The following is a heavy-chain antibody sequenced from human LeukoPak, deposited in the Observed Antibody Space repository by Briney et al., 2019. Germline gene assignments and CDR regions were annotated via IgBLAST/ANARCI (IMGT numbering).Heavy chain of an antibody. CDR2: ISGSGGST. V-gene: IGHV3-23*01. Sequence: GGSLRLSCAASGFTFSSYAMSWVRQAPGKGLEWVSAISGSGGSTYYADSVKGRFTISRDNSKHTLYLQMNSLRAEDTGVYYCADLMATTKSDYWGQGTLVTVSS. CDR3: ADLMATTKSDY. CDR1: GFTFSSYA. J-gene: IGHJ4*02. D-gene: IGHD5-24*01.